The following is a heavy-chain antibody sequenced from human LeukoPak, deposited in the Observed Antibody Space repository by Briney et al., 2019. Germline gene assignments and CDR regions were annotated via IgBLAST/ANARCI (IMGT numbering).Heavy chain of an antibody. Sequence: AASVKVSCKASGYTFTGYYMHWVRQAPGQGLEWMGWINPNSGGTNYAQKFQGRVTMTRDTSISTAYMELSRLRSDDTAVYYCERVVRGAAAGNNWFDPWGQGTLVTVSS. V-gene: IGHV1-2*02. CDR2: INPNSGGT. CDR1: GYTFTGYY. D-gene: IGHD6-13*01. CDR3: ERVVRGAAAGNNWFDP. J-gene: IGHJ5*02.